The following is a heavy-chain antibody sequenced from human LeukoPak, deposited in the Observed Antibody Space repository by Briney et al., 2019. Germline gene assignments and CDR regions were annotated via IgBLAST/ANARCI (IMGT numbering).Heavy chain of an antibody. CDR3: ARDYYDSSGPWGNSGVYGWWGVCQYFQH. CDR2: ISSSSSYI. V-gene: IGHV3-21*01. D-gene: IGHD3-22*01. CDR1: GFTFSSYS. Sequence: GGSLRLSCAASGFTFSSYSMNWVRQAPGKGLEWVSSISSSSSYIYYADSVKGRFTISRDNAKNSLYLQMNSLRAEDTAVYYCARDYYDSSGPWGNSGVYGWWGVCQYFQHWGQGTLVTVSS. J-gene: IGHJ1*01.